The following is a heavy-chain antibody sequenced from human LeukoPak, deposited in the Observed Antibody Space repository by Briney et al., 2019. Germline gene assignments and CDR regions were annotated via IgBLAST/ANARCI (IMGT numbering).Heavy chain of an antibody. CDR3: TRGLVSSGTGYFDL. D-gene: IGHD3-10*01. Sequence: GGSLRLSCEASGFTFGTFGMAWVRQPPGKGLQWVSGITGSSTWTYYAASVKGRFTVSRDNSQNTLHLQMNSLRADDTAVYYCTRGLVSSGTGYFDLWGRGTLVTVSS. CDR1: GFTFGTFG. J-gene: IGHJ2*01. CDR2: ITGSSTWT. V-gene: IGHV3-23*01.